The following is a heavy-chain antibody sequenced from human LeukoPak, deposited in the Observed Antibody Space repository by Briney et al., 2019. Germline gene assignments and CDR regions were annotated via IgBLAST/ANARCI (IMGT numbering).Heavy chain of an antibody. J-gene: IGHJ4*02. CDR3: ASYTPSRDYFDY. Sequence: SETLSLTCTVSGGSISSYYWSWIRQPPGKGLEWIGYIYYSGSTNYNPSLESRVTISVDTSKNQFSLKRSSVTAADTAVYYCASYTPSRDYFDYWGQGTLVTVSS. V-gene: IGHV4-59*08. D-gene: IGHD4-4*01. CDR1: GGSISSYY. CDR2: IYYSGST.